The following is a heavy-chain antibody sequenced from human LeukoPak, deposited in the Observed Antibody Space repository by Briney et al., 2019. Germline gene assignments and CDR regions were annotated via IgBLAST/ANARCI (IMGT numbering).Heavy chain of an antibody. J-gene: IGHJ1*01. CDR3: ARAPSEIGGYYPEYFRH. V-gene: IGHV3-7*01. CDR1: GFTFSSYW. Sequence: GGSLRLSCAASGFTFSSYWMTWVRQAPGKGLEWVANIKQDGSVKQYVGSVKGRFTISRDNAKNTVSLQMNSLRAEDTGVYYCARAPSEIGGYYPEYFRHWGQGTLVTVSS. CDR2: IKQDGSVK. D-gene: IGHD3-22*01.